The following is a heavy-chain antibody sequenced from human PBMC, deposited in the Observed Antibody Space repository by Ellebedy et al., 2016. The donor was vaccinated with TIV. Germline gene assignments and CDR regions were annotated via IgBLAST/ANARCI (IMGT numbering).Heavy chain of an antibody. V-gene: IGHV3-30*02. CDR2: IRFDGNNA. CDR1: GFIFSNSG. CDR3: TKDRGNYGGAPYNGMDV. Sequence: GESLKISCAASGFIFSNSGMNWVRQAPGKGLEWVAFIRFDGNNAFYADSVKGRFTISRDNSKNTLYLQMNSLRTEDTAVYYCTKDRGNYGGAPYNGMDVWGLGTTVTVSS. J-gene: IGHJ6*02. D-gene: IGHD3-10*01.